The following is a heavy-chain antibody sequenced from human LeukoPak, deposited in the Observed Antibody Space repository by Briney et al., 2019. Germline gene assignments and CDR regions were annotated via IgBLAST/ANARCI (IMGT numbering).Heavy chain of an antibody. V-gene: IGHV4-59*01. D-gene: IGHD3-16*01. Sequence: SETLSLTCTVSSGSISTYYWSWIRQPPGKGLEWIGYIYYSGSTKYNPSLKSRVTLSIDTSKNQFSLKLSSVTAADTAVYFCARERGGSKLSGLYGRDYYYMDVWGKGTTVTVSS. J-gene: IGHJ6*03. CDR3: ARERGGSKLSGLYGRDYYYMDV. CDR1: SGSISTYY. CDR2: IYYSGST.